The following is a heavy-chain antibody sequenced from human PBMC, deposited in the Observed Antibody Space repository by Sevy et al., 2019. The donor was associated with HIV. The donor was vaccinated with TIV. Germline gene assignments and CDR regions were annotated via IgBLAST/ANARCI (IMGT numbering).Heavy chain of an antibody. V-gene: IGHV4-38-2*01. Sequence: SETLSLTCAVSGYPISSGYYWGWIRQPPGKGLEWIGSIYHSGSTYYNPSLKSRVTISVDTSKNQFSLKLSSVTAADTAVYYCTRHLTGTDYWGHGTLVTVSS. J-gene: IGHJ4*01. CDR2: IYHSGST. CDR1: GYPISSGYY. CDR3: TRHLTGTDY. D-gene: IGHD7-27*01.